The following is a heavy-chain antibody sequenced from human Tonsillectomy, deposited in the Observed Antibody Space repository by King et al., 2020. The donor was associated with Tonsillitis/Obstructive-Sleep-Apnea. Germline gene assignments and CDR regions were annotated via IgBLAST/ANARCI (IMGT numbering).Heavy chain of an antibody. V-gene: IGHV3-74*01. CDR2: INTDGSST. CDR3: ASGIFLHSSSTTFDP. J-gene: IGHJ5*02. Sequence: VQLVESGGGLVQPGGSLRLSCAASGFTFSSYWMHWVRQGPGKGLVWVSRINTDGSSTIYADSVKGRFTISRDNAKNTLYLEMNSLRAEDTAVYYCASGIFLHSSSTTFDPWGQGTLVTVSS. D-gene: IGHD6-6*01. CDR1: GFTFSSYW.